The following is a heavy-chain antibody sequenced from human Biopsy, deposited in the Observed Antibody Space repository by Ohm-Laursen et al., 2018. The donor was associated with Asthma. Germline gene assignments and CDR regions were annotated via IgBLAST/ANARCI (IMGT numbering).Heavy chain of an antibody. V-gene: IGHV4-30-4*01. CDR3: ARASLAARANWFDP. Sequence: TLSLTCTVSGGSISSGAYYWSWIRQPPGKGLEWIGYIYYSGSTSHNPSLTSRLTISVDTSKNQFSLKLTSVTAADTAVYYCARASLAARANWFDPWGQGTLVSVSS. D-gene: IGHD6-6*01. J-gene: IGHJ5*02. CDR1: GGSISSGAYY. CDR2: IYYSGST.